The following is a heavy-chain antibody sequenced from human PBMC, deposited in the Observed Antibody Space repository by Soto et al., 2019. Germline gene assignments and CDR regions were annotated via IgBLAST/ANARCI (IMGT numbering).Heavy chain of an antibody. CDR2: ISYDGSNK. Sequence: PGGSLRLSCAASGFTFSSYGMHWVRQAPGKGLEWVAVISYDGSNKYYADSVKGRFTISRDNSKNTLYLQMNSLRAEDTAVYYCAKAPSGAFDIWGQGTMVTVSS. CDR1: GFTFSSYG. CDR3: AKAPSGAFDI. J-gene: IGHJ3*02. V-gene: IGHV3-30*18. D-gene: IGHD3-10*01.